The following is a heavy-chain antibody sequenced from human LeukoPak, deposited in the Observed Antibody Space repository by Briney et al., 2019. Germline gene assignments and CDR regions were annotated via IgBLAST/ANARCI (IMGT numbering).Heavy chain of an antibody. CDR1: GFTFSSYW. CDR3: ARTSYGGDSPDWFDP. D-gene: IGHD4-23*01. Sequence: PGGSLRLSCVASGFTFSSYWMHWVRQAPGKGLVWVSRINSDGSSTSYADSVKGRFTISRDNAKNTLYLQMNSLRAEDTAVYYCARTSYGGDSPDWFDPWGQGTLVTVSS. J-gene: IGHJ5*02. V-gene: IGHV3-74*01. CDR2: INSDGSST.